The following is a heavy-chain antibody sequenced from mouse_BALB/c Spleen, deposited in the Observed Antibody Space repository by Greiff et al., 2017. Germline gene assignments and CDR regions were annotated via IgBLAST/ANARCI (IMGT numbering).Heavy chain of an antibody. CDR3: TRDGNYENYFDY. CDR1: GFTFSNYW. Sequence: DVHLVESGGGLVQPGGSMKLSCVASGFTFSNYWMNWVRQSPEKGLEWVAEIRLKSNNYATHYAESVKGRFTISRDDSKSSVYLQMNNLRAEDTGIYYCTRDGNYENYFDYWGQGTTLTVSS. J-gene: IGHJ2*01. CDR2: IRLKSNNYAT. V-gene: IGHV6-6*02. D-gene: IGHD2-1*01.